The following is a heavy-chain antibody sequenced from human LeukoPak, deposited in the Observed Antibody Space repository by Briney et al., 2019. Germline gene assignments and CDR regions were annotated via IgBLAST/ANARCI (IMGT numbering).Heavy chain of an antibody. V-gene: IGHV3-21*04. Sequence: PRGSLRLSCAASGFTFSSYSMNWVRQAPGKGLEWVSSISSSSSYIYYADSVKGRFTISRDNAKNSLYLQMNSLRAEDTAVYYCARGVLYDSSGAPFDYWGQGTLVTVSS. J-gene: IGHJ4*02. CDR3: ARGVLYDSSGAPFDY. D-gene: IGHD3-22*01. CDR1: GFTFSSYS. CDR2: ISSSSSYI.